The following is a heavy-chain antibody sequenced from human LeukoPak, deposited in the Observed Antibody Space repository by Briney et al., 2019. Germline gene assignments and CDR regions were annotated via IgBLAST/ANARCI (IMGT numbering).Heavy chain of an antibody. V-gene: IGHV3-23*01. CDR3: AKEFGNGDTYGNVPLGH. Sequence: GGSLRLSCAASGFTFSGYVMTWVRQPPGKGLQWVADISGSGGSTYYADSVKGRFSISRDNSKNMLYLQMDSLRAEDTAVYFCAKEFGNGDTYGNVPLGHWGQGTLVTVSS. D-gene: IGHD5-18*01. J-gene: IGHJ4*02. CDR2: ISGSGGST. CDR1: GFTFSGYV.